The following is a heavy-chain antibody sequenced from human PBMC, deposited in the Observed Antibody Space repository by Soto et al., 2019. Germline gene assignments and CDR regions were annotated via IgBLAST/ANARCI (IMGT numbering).Heavy chain of an antibody. CDR3: ANGYCSGGSCYPSDYYYGMDV. D-gene: IGHD2-15*01. CDR2: INSDGSST. Sequence: EVQLVESGGGLVQPGGSLRLSCAASGFTFSSYCMHWVRQAPGKGLVWVSRINSDGSSTSYADSVKGRFTISRDNAKNTLYLQMTSLRAEDTAVYYCANGYCSGGSCYPSDYYYGMDVWGQGTTVTVSS. V-gene: IGHV3-74*01. J-gene: IGHJ6*02. CDR1: GFTFSSYC.